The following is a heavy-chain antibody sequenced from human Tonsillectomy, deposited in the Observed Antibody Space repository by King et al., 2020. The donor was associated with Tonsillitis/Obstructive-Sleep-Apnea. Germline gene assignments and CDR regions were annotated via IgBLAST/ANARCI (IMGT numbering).Heavy chain of an antibody. CDR2: ISIHNDNT. J-gene: IGHJ4*02. D-gene: IGHD1-7*01. V-gene: IGHV1-18*01. Sequence: QLVQSGAEVKKPGASVKVSCKASGYTFTSFGITWVRQAPGQGLEWMGWISIHNDNTSYAQKFQGRVTMTTDTSTSTAYMELRSLRSDDTAVYYCARVWNYVTVDYWGQGTLVTVSS. CDR1: GYTFTSFG. CDR3: ARVWNYVTVDY.